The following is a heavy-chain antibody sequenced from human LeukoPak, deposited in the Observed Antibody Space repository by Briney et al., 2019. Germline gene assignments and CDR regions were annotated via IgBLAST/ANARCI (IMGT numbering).Heavy chain of an antibody. Sequence: GASVKVSCKASGYTFTSYDINWVRQATGQGLEWMGWMNPNSGNTGYAQKFQGRVTITRNTSISTAYMELSSLRSEDTAVYYCARGPTYYDFWSGYFLDYWGQGTLVTVSS. V-gene: IGHV1-8*03. CDR2: MNPNSGNT. J-gene: IGHJ4*02. CDR3: ARGPTYYDFWSGYFLDY. D-gene: IGHD3-3*01. CDR1: GYTFTSYD.